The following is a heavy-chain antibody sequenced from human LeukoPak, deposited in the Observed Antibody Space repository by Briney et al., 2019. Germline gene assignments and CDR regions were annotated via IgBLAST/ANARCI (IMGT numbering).Heavy chain of an antibody. CDR2: ISESGSTV. CDR1: GFTFRGYY. Sequence: GGSLRLSCAASGFTFRGYYMSWIRQAPGKGLEWISRISESGSTVFYADSVKGRFTVSRDNAISSLYLHMNSLRVEDTAVYYCARDGDYGANNWLDPWGQGTLVTVS. CDR3: ARDGDYGANNWLDP. J-gene: IGHJ5*02. D-gene: IGHD4-17*01. V-gene: IGHV3-11*01.